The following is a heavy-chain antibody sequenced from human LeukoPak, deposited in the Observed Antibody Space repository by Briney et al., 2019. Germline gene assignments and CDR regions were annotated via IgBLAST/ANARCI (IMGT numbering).Heavy chain of an antibody. D-gene: IGHD4-17*01. CDR2: ISWNSGSI. Sequence: PGGSLRLSCAASGFTFDDYAMHWVRQAPGKGLEWVSGISWNSGSIGYADSVKGRFTISRDYAKNSLYLQMNSLRAEDTAVYHCASIGFGDYWSSDYWGQGTLVTVSS. V-gene: IGHV3-9*01. CDR3: ASIGFGDYWSSDY. CDR1: GFTFDDYA. J-gene: IGHJ4*02.